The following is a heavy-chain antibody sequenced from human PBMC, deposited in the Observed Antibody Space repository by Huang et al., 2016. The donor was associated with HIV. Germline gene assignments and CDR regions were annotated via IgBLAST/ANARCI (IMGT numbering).Heavy chain of an antibody. CDR3: AILPGSITMIRGVITDPY. CDR1: GGSIRSDNYY. V-gene: IGHV4-39*02. CDR2: IYYSGST. Sequence: QLQLQESGPGLVKPSETLSLTCTVSGGSIRSDNYYWGWIRQPPGQGLEWIGGIYYSGSTYDTPSLKGRVTITVDTAKNHFSLRMRSVTAADTAVYYCAILPGSITMIRGVITDPYWGQGTLVTVSS. D-gene: IGHD3-10*01. J-gene: IGHJ4*02.